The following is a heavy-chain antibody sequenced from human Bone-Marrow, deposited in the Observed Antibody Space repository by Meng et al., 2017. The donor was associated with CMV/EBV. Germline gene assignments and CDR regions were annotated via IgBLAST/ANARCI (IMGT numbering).Heavy chain of an antibody. D-gene: IGHD1-26*01. CDR2: IIPIFGTA. CDR1: GGTFSSYA. J-gene: IGHJ4*02. Sequence: SVKISCKASGGTFSSYAISWVRQAPGQGLECMGGIIPIFGTANYAQKFQGRVTITTDESTSTAYMELSSLRSEDTAVYYCARGSPAVWVFDYWGQGTLVTVSS. CDR3: ARGSPAVWVFDY. V-gene: IGHV1-69*05.